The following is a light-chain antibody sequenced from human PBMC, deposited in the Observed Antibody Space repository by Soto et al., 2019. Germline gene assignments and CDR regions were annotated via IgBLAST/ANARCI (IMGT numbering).Light chain of an antibody. CDR1: QSVLYSSNNKNY. CDR2: WAS. J-gene: IGKJ2*01. CDR3: QQYYSTLYT. Sequence: DIVMTQSPDSLAGSLGERATINCKSSQSVLYSSNNKNYLAWYQQKPGQPPKLLIYWASTRESGVPDRFSGSGSGTDFTLTISSLQAEDVAVYYCQQYYSTLYTFGQGTKLEIK. V-gene: IGKV4-1*01.